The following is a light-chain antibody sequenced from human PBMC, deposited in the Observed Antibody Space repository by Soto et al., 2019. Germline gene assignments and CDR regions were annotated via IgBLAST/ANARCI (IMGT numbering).Light chain of an antibody. J-gene: IGKJ4*01. CDR3: QQRSNWPPLT. CDR1: QSVSSY. CDR2: DAS. V-gene: IGKV3-11*01. Sequence: EMMVKHCLAIQSLSPRERATRSCRASQSVSSYLAWYQQKPGQAPRLLIYDASNRATGIPARFSGSGSGTDFTLTISSLEPEDFAVYYCQQRSNWPPLTFGGGTKVDI.